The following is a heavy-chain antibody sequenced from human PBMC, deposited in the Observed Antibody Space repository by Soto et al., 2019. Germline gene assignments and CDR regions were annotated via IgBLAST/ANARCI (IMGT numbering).Heavy chain of an antibody. CDR3: ARDLGPYNWNDAIPADDYYYGMDV. D-gene: IGHD1-20*01. CDR2: INPNSGGT. CDR1: GYTFTGYY. V-gene: IGHV1-2*04. J-gene: IGHJ6*02. Sequence: ASVKVSCKASGYTFTGYYMNWVRQAPGQGLEWMGWINPNSGGTNYAQKFQGWVTMTRDTSISTAYMELSRLRSDDTAVYYCARDLGPYNWNDAIPADDYYYGMDVWGQGTTVTVSS.